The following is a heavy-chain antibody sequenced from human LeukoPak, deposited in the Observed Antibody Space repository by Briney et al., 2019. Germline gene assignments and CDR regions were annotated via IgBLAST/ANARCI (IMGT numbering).Heavy chain of an antibody. V-gene: IGHV3-21*04. D-gene: IGHD6-19*01. CDR1: GFTFSSYS. J-gene: IGHJ4*02. CDR2: ISSSGSYM. Sequence: PGGSLRLSCAASGFTFSSYSMNWVRQAPGKGLEWVSSISSSGSYMYYADSVKGRFTISRDNAKNSLFLQMNSLRVEDTAVYYCARDLRSGWDRPFDYWGQGTLVTVSS. CDR3: ARDLRSGWDRPFDY.